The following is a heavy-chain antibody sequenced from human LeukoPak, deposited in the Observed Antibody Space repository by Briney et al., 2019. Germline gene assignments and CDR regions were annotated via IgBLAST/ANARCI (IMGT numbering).Heavy chain of an antibody. V-gene: IGHV1-8*01. D-gene: IGHD5/OR15-5a*01. Sequence: ALVKVSCKASGYTFTSYDINWVRQATGQGLEWMGWMNPNSGNTGYAQKFQGRVTMTRNTSISTAYMELSSLRSEDTAVYYCARVVYDHDAFDIWGQGTMVTVSS. CDR2: MNPNSGNT. J-gene: IGHJ3*02. CDR1: GYTFTSYD. CDR3: ARVVYDHDAFDI.